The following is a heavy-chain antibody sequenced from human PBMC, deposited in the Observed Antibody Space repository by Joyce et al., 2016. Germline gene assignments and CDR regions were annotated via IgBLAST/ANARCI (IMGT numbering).Heavy chain of an antibody. D-gene: IGHD3-10*01. Sequence: QVQLQESGPRLVKPSQTLSLICTVSGVSISSADSYWSWIRHHPGEGREWLGYLSYGWSTSYNPSLRSRVTISVDTSTKHFSLNLTSLTAADTAVYYCARVGRIRGPHFSFDSWGQGTLVTVSS. V-gene: IGHV4-31*03. CDR2: LSYGWST. J-gene: IGHJ4*02. CDR1: GVSISSADSY. CDR3: ARVGRIRGPHFSFDS.